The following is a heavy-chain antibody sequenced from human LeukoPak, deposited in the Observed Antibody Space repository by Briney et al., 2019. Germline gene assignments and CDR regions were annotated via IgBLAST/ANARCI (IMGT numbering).Heavy chain of an antibody. V-gene: IGHV3-23*01. D-gene: IGHD6-19*01. CDR2: ISGSGGST. Sequence: GGSLRLSCAASGFTFSIYWMHWVRQAPGKGLEWVSAISGSGGSTYYADSVKGRFTISRDNSKDTLYLQMNSLRAEDTAVYYCAKEEAVAAPFDYWGQGTLVTVSS. J-gene: IGHJ4*02. CDR3: AKEEAVAAPFDY. CDR1: GFTFSIYW.